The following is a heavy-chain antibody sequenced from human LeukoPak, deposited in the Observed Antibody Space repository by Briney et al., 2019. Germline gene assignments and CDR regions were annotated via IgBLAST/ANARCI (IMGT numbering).Heavy chain of an antibody. D-gene: IGHD4-11*01. CDR3: AKDAQRGFDYSNSLEK. J-gene: IGHJ4*02. Sequence: GRSLRLSCAATGFTFTHYGMHWVRQAPGKGLEWVAVIWSDGTNKYDGDSVKGRFTISRVDSENTIYLQMNSLRPEDTGVYYCAKDAQRGFDYSNSLEKWGQGTPVTVST. CDR1: GFTFTHYG. V-gene: IGHV3-33*06. CDR2: IWSDGTNK.